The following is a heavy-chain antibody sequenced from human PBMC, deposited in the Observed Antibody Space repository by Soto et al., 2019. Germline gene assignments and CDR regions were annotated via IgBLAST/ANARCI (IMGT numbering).Heavy chain of an antibody. CDR2: IGTSGSTK. J-gene: IGHJ4*02. Sequence: GGSLRLSCAASGFSFNLHEMNWVRQAPGKGLEWISYIGTSGSTKYYADSVQGRFTISRDNTKNSVYLEINSLRGDDTGIYSCARAGGSRAFVWPYFDSWGQGTPVTVSS. CDR3: ARAGGSRAFVWPYFDS. CDR1: GFSFNLHE. V-gene: IGHV3-48*03.